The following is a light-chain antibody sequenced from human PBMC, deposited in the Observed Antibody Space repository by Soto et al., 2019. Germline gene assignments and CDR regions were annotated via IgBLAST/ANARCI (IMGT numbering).Light chain of an antibody. J-gene: IGLJ1*01. CDR3: SSYTSVNLYV. Sequence: QSVLTQPASVSGSPGQSITISCTGTSSDVGGYKHVSWYQQHPGKVPRLIIFDVSSRPSGVSHRFSGSKSGDTASLTISGLQAEDEADYYCSSYTSVNLYVFGTGTKVTVL. V-gene: IGLV2-14*03. CDR1: SSDVGGYKH. CDR2: DVS.